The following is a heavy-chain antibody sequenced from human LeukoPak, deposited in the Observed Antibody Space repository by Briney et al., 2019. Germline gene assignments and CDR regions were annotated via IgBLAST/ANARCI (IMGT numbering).Heavy chain of an antibody. CDR1: GFPVSSNY. CDR2: IYSGGST. CDR3: ARENIDAFDI. V-gene: IGHV3-53*01. Sequence: SGGSLRLSRAASGFPVSSNYMSWVRQAPGKGLEWVSVIYSGGSTYYADSVKGRFTISRDNSKNTLYLQMNSLRAEDTAVYYCARENIDAFDIWGQGTMVAVSS. J-gene: IGHJ3*02. D-gene: IGHD1/OR15-1a*01.